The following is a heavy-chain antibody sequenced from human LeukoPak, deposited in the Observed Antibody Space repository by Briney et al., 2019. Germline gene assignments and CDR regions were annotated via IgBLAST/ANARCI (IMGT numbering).Heavy chain of an antibody. J-gene: IGHJ4*02. D-gene: IGHD3-22*01. CDR1: GYTFTSYG. CDR3: ARLYYYDSSGYFGFGDY. Sequence: ASVKVSCKASGYTFTSYGISWVRQAPGQGLEWMGWISAYNGNTNYAQKLQGRVTMTTDTSTSTAYMELRSPRSDDTAVYYCARLYYYDSSGYFGFGDYWGQGTLVTVSS. CDR2: ISAYNGNT. V-gene: IGHV1-18*01.